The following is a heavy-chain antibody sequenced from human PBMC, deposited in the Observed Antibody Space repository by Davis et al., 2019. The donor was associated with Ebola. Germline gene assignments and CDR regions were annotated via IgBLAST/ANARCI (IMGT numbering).Heavy chain of an antibody. V-gene: IGHV3-7*03. CDR3: ATELTGDAFDV. CDR2: IRHDGSKK. D-gene: IGHD7-27*01. J-gene: IGHJ3*01. Sequence: PGGSLRLSCEISGLISSNYAMNWVRQGPGKGLEWVANIRHDGSKKNYVDSVKGRFTISRDNASLHLQMSSLRAEDTAVYYCATELTGDAFDVWGRGTMVTVS. CDR1: GLISSNYA.